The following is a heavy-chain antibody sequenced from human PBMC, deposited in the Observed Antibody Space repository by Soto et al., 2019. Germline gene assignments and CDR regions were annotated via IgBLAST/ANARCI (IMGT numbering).Heavy chain of an antibody. CDR2: ISWNSGSI. V-gene: IGHV3-9*01. D-gene: IGHD6-13*01. CDR3: AKDIAAEYAFDI. J-gene: IGHJ3*02. CDR1: GFTFDDYA. Sequence: LRLSCAASGFTFDDYAMHWVRQAPGKGLEWVSDISWNSGSIGYADSVKGRFTISRDKAKNSLYLQMNSLRAEDTALYYCAKDIAAEYAFDIWGQGTMVTVSS.